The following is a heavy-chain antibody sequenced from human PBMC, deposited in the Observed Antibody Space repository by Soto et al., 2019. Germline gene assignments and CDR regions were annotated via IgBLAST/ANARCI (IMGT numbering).Heavy chain of an antibody. V-gene: IGHV3-72*01. CDR2: IRDKANSYTT. D-gene: IGHD3-22*01. CDR3: ARGCSRYQDRYYYDALDF. Sequence: GGSLRLSCVASGFTFSDSYMDWVRQAPGKGQEWVGRIRDKANSYTTEYAASVKGRFTVSRDDSKKLVYLQMNSLQTEDTAVYYCARGCSRYQDRYYYDALDFWGQGTTVTVSS. CDR1: GFTFSDSY. J-gene: IGHJ6*02.